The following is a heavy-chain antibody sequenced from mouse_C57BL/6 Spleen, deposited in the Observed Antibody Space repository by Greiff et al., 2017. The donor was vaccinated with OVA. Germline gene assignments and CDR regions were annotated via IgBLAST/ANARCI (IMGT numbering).Heavy chain of an antibody. CDR1: GYSITSGYD. D-gene: IGHD2-3*01. V-gene: IGHV3-1*01. Sequence: EVKVVESGPGMVKPSQSLSLTCTVTGYSITSGYDWHWIRHFPGNKLEWMGYISYSGSTNYNPSLKSRISITHDTSKNHFFLKLNSVTTEDTATYYCARGPYDLYAMDYWGQGTSVTVSS. J-gene: IGHJ4*01. CDR2: ISYSGST. CDR3: ARGPYDLYAMDY.